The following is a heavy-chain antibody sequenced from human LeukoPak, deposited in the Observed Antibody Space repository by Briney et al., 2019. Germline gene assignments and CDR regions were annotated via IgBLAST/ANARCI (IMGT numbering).Heavy chain of an antibody. D-gene: IGHD3-16*02. CDR3: ATADPLRLGELSLYRYYFDY. J-gene: IGHJ4*02. CDR1: GYTFTGYY. Sequence: GASVKVSCKASGYTFTGYYMHWVRQAPGQGLEWMGWINPNSGGTNNAQKFQGRVTMTRDTSISTAYMELSRLRSDDTAVYYCATADPLRLGELSLYRYYFDYWGQGTLVTVSS. CDR2: INPNSGGT. V-gene: IGHV1-2*02.